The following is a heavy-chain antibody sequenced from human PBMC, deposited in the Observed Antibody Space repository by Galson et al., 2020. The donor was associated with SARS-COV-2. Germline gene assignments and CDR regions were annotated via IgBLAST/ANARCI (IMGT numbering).Heavy chain of an antibody. V-gene: IGHV1-8*01. D-gene: IGHD3-22*01. J-gene: IGHJ5*02. CDR2: MNVKSGNT. CDR1: GYDFSSYD. CDR3: ARVLYYYDGSGYFCWFDP. Sequence: ASVKVSCKASGYDFSSYDINWVRQAPGQGLEWMGWMNVKSGNTGSAQKFGDRVTMTRNTSISTAYMELSGLTSEDTAIYYCARVLYYYDGSGYFCWFDPWGQGTLVTVSS.